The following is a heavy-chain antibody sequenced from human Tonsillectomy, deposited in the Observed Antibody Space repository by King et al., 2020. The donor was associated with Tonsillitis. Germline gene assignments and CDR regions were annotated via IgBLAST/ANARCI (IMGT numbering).Heavy chain of an antibody. J-gene: IGHJ4*02. CDR1: GFTFDDYA. Sequence: VQLVESGGGLVQPGRSLRLSCAASGFTFDDYAMHWVRQAPGKGLEWVSDISWNSGNIADAGSVKGRFTISRDNAKNSLYLQINSLRAEDTAFYYCAKGASMLSGWYFAYWGQGTLVPVSS. D-gene: IGHD6-19*01. CDR2: ISWNSGNI. V-gene: IGHV3-9*01. CDR3: AKGASMLSGWYFAY.